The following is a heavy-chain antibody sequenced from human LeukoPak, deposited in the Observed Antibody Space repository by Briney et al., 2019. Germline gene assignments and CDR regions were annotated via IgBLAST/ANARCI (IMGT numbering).Heavy chain of an antibody. CDR3: ARGATTVTTYYHHGMDV. Sequence: ASVKVSCKASGYTFTSYYMHWVRQAPGQGLEWMGIINPSGGSTSYAQKFQGRVTMTRDTSTSTVYMELSSLRSEDTAVYYCARGATTVTTYYHHGMDVWGQGTTVTVSS. V-gene: IGHV1-46*01. D-gene: IGHD4-17*01. CDR2: INPSGGST. J-gene: IGHJ6*02. CDR1: GYTFTSYY.